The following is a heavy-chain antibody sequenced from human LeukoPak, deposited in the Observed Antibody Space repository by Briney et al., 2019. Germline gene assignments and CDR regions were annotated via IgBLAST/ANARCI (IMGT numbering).Heavy chain of an antibody. CDR3: ARIPYSSSWNRYDY. Sequence: SETLSLTCAVSGGSISSSTYSWSWIRQPPGKGLEWIGYIYYSGTTYYNPSLKSRVTISVDTSKNQFSLKLSSVTAADTAVYYCARIPYSSSWNRYDYWGQGTLVTVSS. D-gene: IGHD6-13*01. V-gene: IGHV4-30-2*03. J-gene: IGHJ4*02. CDR1: GGSISSSTYS. CDR2: IYYSGTT.